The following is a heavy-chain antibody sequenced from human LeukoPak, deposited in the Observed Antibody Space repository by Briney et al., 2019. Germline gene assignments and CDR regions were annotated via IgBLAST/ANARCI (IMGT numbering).Heavy chain of an antibody. J-gene: IGHJ4*02. V-gene: IGHV3-30*19. CDR2: ISYDGSNK. Sequence: GSLRLSCAASGFTFSSYGMHWVRQAPGKGLEWVAVISYDGSNKYYADSVKGRFTISRDNSKNTLYLQMNSLRAEDTAIYYCASRHYDFGYYWGQGTLVTVSS. D-gene: IGHD4-17*01. CDR1: GFTFSSYG. CDR3: ASRHYDFGYY.